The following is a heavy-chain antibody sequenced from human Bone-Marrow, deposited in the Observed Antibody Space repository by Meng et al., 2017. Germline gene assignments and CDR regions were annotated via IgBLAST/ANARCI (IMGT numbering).Heavy chain of an antibody. V-gene: IGHV4-34*01. Sequence: GSLRLSCTVSGGSISSYYWSWIRQPPGKGLEWIGEINHSGSTNYNPSLKSRVTISVDTSKNQFSLKLSSVTAADTAVYYCARGKWELLGIDYWGQGTLVTVSS. CDR2: INHSGST. D-gene: IGHD1-26*01. J-gene: IGHJ4*02. CDR1: GGSISSYY. CDR3: ARGKWELLGIDY.